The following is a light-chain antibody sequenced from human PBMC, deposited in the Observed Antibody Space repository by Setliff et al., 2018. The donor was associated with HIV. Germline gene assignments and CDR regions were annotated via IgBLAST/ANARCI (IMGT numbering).Light chain of an antibody. J-gene: IGKJ3*01. CDR3: QKYNTAPRT. Sequence: DIQMTQSPSSLSASVGDRVTISCRASQGISTYLAWYQHKPGKAPKLLIYAASTLQSEVPSRFSGSGSGTDFTLTISSLQPEDVATYYCQKYNTAPRTVGPGTKVDIK. CDR1: QGISTY. CDR2: AAS. V-gene: IGKV1-27*01.